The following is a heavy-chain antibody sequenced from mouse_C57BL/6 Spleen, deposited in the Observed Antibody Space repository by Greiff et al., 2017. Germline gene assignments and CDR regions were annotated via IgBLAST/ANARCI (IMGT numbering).Heavy chain of an antibody. CDR2: IYPGDGDT. D-gene: IGHD1-1*02. Sequence: QVQLQQSGPELVKPGASVKISCKASGYAFSSSWMNWVKQRPGKGLEWIGRIYPGDGDTNYNGKFKGKATLTADKSSSTAYMQRSSLTSEDSAVYFCARSHYGGAMDYWGQGTSVTVAS. CDR1: GYAFSSSW. CDR3: ARSHYGGAMDY. J-gene: IGHJ4*01. V-gene: IGHV1-82*01.